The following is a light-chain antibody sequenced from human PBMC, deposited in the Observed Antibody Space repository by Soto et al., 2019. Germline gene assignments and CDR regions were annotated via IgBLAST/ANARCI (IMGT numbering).Light chain of an antibody. CDR1: TSDVGAYNY. V-gene: IGLV2-14*01. CDR2: EVT. J-gene: IGLJ2*01. Sequence: QYALTQPASVSGSLGQSITISCTGTTSDVGAYNYVSWYQHHPGKDPKVVIFEVTKRPSGVSSRFSGSKSGNTASLTVSGLQAEDEGDYYCSSFTTTSTVLFGGGTKLTVL. CDR3: SSFTTTSTVL.